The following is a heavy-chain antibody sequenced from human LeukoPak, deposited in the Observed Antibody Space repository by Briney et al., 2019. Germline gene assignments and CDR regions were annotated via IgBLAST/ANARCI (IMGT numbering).Heavy chain of an antibody. CDR3: AKDGNWARFED. J-gene: IGHJ4*02. D-gene: IGHD7-27*01. CDR1: GFTFSSYS. V-gene: IGHV3-23*01. Sequence: GGSLRLSCAASGFTFSSYSMNWVRQAPGKGLGWVSGVTSRSTTYYADSVKGRFTISRDNSKNMVWLQINSPTAEDTATYYCAKDGNWARFEDWGQGTLVTVSS. CDR2: VTSRSTT.